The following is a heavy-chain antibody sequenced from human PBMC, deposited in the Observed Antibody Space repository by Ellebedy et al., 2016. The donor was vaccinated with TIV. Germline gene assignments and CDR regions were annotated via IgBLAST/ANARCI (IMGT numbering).Heavy chain of an antibody. CDR1: GFTFSSYS. CDR3: ARDFDCSSTSCFDYYYYGMDV. J-gene: IGHJ6*02. Sequence: GESLKISCAASGFTFSSYSMNWVRQAPGKGLEWVSSISSRSSYIYYADSVKGRFTISRDNAKNSLYLQMNSLRAEDTAVYYSARDFDCSSTSCFDYYYYGMDVWGQGTTVTVSS. V-gene: IGHV3-21*01. CDR2: ISSRSSYI. D-gene: IGHD2-2*01.